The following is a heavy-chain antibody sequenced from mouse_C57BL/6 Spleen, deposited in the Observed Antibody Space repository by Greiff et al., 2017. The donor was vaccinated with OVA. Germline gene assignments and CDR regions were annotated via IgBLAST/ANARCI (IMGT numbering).Heavy chain of an antibody. D-gene: IGHD1-1*01. CDR1: GYTFTSYW. CDR3: ARFYSGSSFDV. J-gene: IGHJ1*03. V-gene: IGHV1-52*01. CDR2: IDPSDSET. Sequence: QVQLQQPGAELVRPGSSVKLSCKASGYTFTSYWMHWVKQRPIQGLEWIGNIDPSDSETHYNQKFKDKATLTVDKSSSTAYMQLSSLTSEDSAVYYCARFYSGSSFDVWGTGTTVTVSS.